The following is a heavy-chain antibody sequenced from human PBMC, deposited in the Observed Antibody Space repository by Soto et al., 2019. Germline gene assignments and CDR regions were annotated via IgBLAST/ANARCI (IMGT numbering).Heavy chain of an antibody. CDR3: VKDPRRRPAAIGDWLDP. CDR2: ISSNGGST. V-gene: IGHV3-64D*06. D-gene: IGHD2-2*01. J-gene: IGHJ5*02. CDR1: GFTFSSYA. Sequence: QPGGSLRLSCSASGFTFSSYAMHWGRQAPGKGLEYVSAISSNGGSTYYADSVKGRFTISRDNSKNTLYLQMSSLRAEDTAVYYCVKDPRRRPAAIGDWLDPWGQGTLVTVSS.